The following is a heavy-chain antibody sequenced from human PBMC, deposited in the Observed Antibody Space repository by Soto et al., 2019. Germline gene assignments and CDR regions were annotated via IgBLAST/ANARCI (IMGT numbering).Heavy chain of an antibody. D-gene: IGHD6-25*01. CDR3: AIFQLSSGFHVLLAF. CDR1: GGSISTYY. Sequence: SETLSLTCTVSGGSISTYYWSWIRQPPGKGLEWIGYIYYDGSTSYNPSLRSRVTISVDTSKNQFSLILSSVTSADTAVYYCAIFQLSSGFHVLLAFCGKGTLVPVSS. J-gene: IGHJ4*02. CDR2: IYYDGST. V-gene: IGHV4-59*01.